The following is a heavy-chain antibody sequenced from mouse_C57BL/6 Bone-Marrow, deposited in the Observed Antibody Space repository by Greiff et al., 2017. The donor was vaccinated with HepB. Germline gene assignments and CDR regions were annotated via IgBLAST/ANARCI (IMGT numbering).Heavy chain of an antibody. J-gene: IGHJ4*01. CDR1: GYTFTSYW. CDR2: IYPSDSET. CDR3: ARSIYYGSYAMDY. D-gene: IGHD2-1*01. Sequence: QVQLKQPGAELVRPGSSVKLSCKASGYTFTSYWMDWVKQRPGQGLEWIGNIYPSDSETHYNQKFKDKATLTVDKSSSTAYMQLSSLTSEDSAVYYCARSIYYGSYAMDYWGQGTSVTVSS. V-gene: IGHV1-61*01.